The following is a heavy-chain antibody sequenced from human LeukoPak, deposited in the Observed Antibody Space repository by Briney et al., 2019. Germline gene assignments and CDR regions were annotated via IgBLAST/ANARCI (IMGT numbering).Heavy chain of an antibody. CDR1: GFTFDDYA. V-gene: IGHV3-9*01. CDR2: ISWNSGSI. J-gene: IGHJ5*02. CDR3: IRDFRSADL. Sequence: GGSLRLSCAASGFTFDDYAMHWVRQAPGKGLEWVSGISWNSGSIGYADSVKGRFTISRDNAKNTVYLEMNSLSVEDTATYYCIRDFRSADLWGQGTLVTVTS.